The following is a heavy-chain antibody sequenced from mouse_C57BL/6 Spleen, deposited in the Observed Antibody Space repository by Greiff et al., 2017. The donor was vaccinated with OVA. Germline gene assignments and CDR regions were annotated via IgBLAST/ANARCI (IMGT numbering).Heavy chain of an antibody. CDR3: ARRGVTNYAMDY. D-gene: IGHD1-1*02. J-gene: IGHJ4*01. V-gene: IGHV1-82*01. CDR1: GYAFSSSW. CDR2: IYPGDGDT. Sequence: VQLQQSGPELVKPGDSVKISCKASGYAFSSSWMNWVKQRPGKGLERIGRIYPGDGDTNYNGKFKGKATLTADKSYSAASMQLCSLTSEDSAVYFCARRGVTNYAMDYWSQGTSVTVSS.